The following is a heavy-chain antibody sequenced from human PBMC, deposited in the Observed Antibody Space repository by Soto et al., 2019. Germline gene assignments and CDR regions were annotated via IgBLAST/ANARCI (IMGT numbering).Heavy chain of an antibody. CDR2: ISWNIGSI. CDR3: AEDRQNNYDSSGYYLDAFDI. V-gene: IGHV3-9*01. D-gene: IGHD3-22*01. J-gene: IGHJ3*02. CDR1: GFTFDDYA. Sequence: GGSLRLSCAASGFTFDDYAMHWVRQAPGKGLEWVSGISWNIGSIGYADSVKGRFTISRDNAKNSLYLQMNSLRAEDTALYYCAEDRQNNYDSSGYYLDAFDIWGQGTMVTVS.